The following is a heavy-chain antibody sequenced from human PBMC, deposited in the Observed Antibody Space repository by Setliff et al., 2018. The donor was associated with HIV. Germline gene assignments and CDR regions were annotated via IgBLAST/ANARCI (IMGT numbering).Heavy chain of an antibody. CDR3: ARSRTSSGYYGVTGYGMDV. V-gene: IGHV4-59*01. CDR1: GGSISSDY. Sequence: SETLSLTCTVSGGSISSDYWSWIRQPPGKGLEWIGYIYYSGSTNYNPSLKSRVTISVATSKNQFSLKLNSVTTADTAVYYCARSRTSSGYYGVTGYGMDVWGQGTRSPSP. D-gene: IGHD3-22*01. CDR2: IYYSGST. J-gene: IGHJ6*02.